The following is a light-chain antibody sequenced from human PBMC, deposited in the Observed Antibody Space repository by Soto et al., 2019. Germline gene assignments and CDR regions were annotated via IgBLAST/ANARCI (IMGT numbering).Light chain of an antibody. CDR1: SSDVGGYNY. CDR3: RSFAGNNNLV. CDR2: EVS. Sequence: QSALTQPPSASGSPGQSVTISCTGTSSDVGGYNYVSWYQQHPGKAPKLMISEVSKRPSGVPDRFSGSKSGNTASLTVSGLQAEDEGDYYCRSFAGNNNLVFGGGTNLTVL. J-gene: IGLJ2*01. V-gene: IGLV2-8*01.